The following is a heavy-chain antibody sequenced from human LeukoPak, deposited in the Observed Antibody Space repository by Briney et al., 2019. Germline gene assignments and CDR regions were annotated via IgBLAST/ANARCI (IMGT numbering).Heavy chain of an antibody. CDR2: IDGSGEST. CDR1: GFNFSSYA. D-gene: IGHD3-3*01. V-gene: IGHV3-23*01. CDR3: AKGLGDFWSGNPNWFDP. Sequence: GGSLRLSCAATGFNFSSYAMTWVRQAPGKGLEWVSGIDGSGESTYYRASVKGRFTISRDNSKNTLYLQMNSLRAEDTAVYYCAKGLGDFWSGNPNWFDPWGQGTLVTVSS. J-gene: IGHJ5*02.